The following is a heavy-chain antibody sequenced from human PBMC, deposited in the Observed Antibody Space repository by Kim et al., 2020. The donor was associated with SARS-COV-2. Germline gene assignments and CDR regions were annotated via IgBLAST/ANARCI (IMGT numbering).Heavy chain of an antibody. CDR1: GYKFTNFW. CDR3: ARAPSGTSYPDAFDI. V-gene: IGHV5-51*01. J-gene: IGHJ3*02. D-gene: IGHD1-26*01. CDR2: IYPGDSDT. Sequence: GESLKISCEASGYKFTNFWVGWVRQMPGKGLEWMGVIYPGDSDTIYSPSFRGQVTIPADSSTRTAYLQWRTLRASDTALYYCARAPSGTSYPDAFDIWGQ.